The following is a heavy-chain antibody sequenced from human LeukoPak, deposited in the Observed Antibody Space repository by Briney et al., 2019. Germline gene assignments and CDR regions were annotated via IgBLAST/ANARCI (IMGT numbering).Heavy chain of an antibody. D-gene: IGHD3-9*01. Sequence: GGSLRLSCAAAGFTLSNYDMYWVRQAPGKGLEWVAFIDYDGTVKYYEDSVKGRFTISRDNSKHTVYLQMNSLRTEDTAIYYCARNFVDYWGQGTLVTVSS. CDR1: GFTLSNYD. CDR2: IDYDGTVK. V-gene: IGHV3-30*02. CDR3: ARNFVDY. J-gene: IGHJ4*02.